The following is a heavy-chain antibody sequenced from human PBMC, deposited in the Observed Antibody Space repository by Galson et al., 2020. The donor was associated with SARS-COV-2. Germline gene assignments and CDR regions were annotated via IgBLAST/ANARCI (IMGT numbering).Heavy chain of an antibody. D-gene: IGHD1-26*01. Sequence: GGSLRLSCAASGFTFSSYAMHWVRQAPGKGLEWVAVISYDGSNKYYADSVKGRFTISRDNSKNTLYLQMNSLRAEDTAVYYCARSGRGSYQNWFDPWGQGTPVTVSS. V-gene: IGHV3-30*04. J-gene: IGHJ5*02. CDR1: GFTFSSYA. CDR3: ARSGRGSYQNWFDP. CDR2: ISYDGSNK.